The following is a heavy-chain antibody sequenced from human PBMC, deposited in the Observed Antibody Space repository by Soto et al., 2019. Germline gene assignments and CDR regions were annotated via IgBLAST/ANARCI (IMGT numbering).Heavy chain of an antibody. J-gene: IGHJ6*02. CDR1: GGSVSSGSYY. CDR3: ARVFGSAGMDV. CDR2: IYYSGST. V-gene: IGHV4-31*03. Sequence: PSETLSLTCTVSGGSVSSGSYYWSWIRQHPGKGLEWIGYIYYSGSTYYNPSLKSRVTISVDTSKNQFSLKLSSVTAADTAVYYCARVFGSAGMDVWGQGTTVTVSS. D-gene: IGHD3-3*01.